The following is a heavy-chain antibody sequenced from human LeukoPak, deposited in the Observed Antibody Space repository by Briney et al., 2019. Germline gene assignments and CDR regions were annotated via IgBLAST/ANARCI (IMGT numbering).Heavy chain of an antibody. Sequence: PGRSLRLSCAASGFTFSNYAMHWVRQAPGKGLEWVAVISYDGSNNYYADSLKGRFTISRDNSKNTLYLQMNSLRAEDTAVYYCARESVTSSSWYILGPDHWGQGTLVTVSS. J-gene: IGHJ4*02. CDR1: GFTFSNYA. D-gene: IGHD6-13*01. V-gene: IGHV3-30-3*01. CDR3: ARESVTSSSWYILGPDH. CDR2: ISYDGSNN.